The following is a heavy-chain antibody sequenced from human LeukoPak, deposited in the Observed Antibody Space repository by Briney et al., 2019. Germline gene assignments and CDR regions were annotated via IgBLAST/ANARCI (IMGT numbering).Heavy chain of an antibody. CDR2: ISYDGSNK. V-gene: IGHV3-30*18. D-gene: IGHD2-2*01. CDR1: GFTFSSYG. Sequence: PGGSLRLSCAASGFTFSSYGMHWVRQAPGKGLEWVAVISYDGSNKYYADSVKGRFTISRDNSQNTLYLQMNSLRAEDTGGYSCAKDPTYCSRPSCYLSENYYYGMDVGGQGPRLTVSS. J-gene: IGHJ6*02. CDR3: AKDPTYCSRPSCYLSENYYYGMDV.